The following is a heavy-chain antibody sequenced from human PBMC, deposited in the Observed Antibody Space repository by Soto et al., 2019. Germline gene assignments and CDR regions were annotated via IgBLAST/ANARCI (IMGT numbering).Heavy chain of an antibody. Sequence: ASVKVSCKASGYTFTIYGISWVRQAPGQGLEWMGWISAYNGNTNYAQKLQGRVTMTTDTSTSTAYMELRSLRSDDTAVYHCARVYNMIVVESWFDPWGQGTLVTVSS. CDR1: GYTFTIYG. J-gene: IGHJ5*02. CDR2: ISAYNGNT. CDR3: ARVYNMIVVESWFDP. D-gene: IGHD3-22*01. V-gene: IGHV1-18*01.